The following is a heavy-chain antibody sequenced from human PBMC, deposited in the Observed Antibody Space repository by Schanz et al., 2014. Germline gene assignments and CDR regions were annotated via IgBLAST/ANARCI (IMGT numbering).Heavy chain of an antibody. CDR3: GRHLPGGYNNHGWFDP. CDR2: IYNSGST. J-gene: IGHJ5*02. CDR1: GGSISSSSYF. D-gene: IGHD4-4*01. V-gene: IGHV4-39*01. Sequence: QLQLQESGPGLVKPSETLSLTCTVSGGSISSSSYFWGWIRQPPGKGLEWIGSIYNSGSTYYNPSLKSRVTIPVDTSKTQFSLKLSSVTAADTAVYYCGRHLPGGYNNHGWFDPWGQGTLVTVSS.